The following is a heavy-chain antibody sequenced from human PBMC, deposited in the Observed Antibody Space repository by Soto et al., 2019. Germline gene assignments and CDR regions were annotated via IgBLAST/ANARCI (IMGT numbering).Heavy chain of an antibody. CDR3: ARDEGLGVNYYYYGMDV. J-gene: IGHJ6*02. D-gene: IGHD3-10*01. Sequence: QVQLVESGGGVVQPGRSLRLSYAASGFTFSSYGMHWVRQAPGKGLEWVAVIWYDGSNKYYADSVKGRFTISRDNSKNTLYLQMNSLRAEDTAVYYCARDEGLGVNYYYYGMDVWGQGTTVTVSS. CDR2: IWYDGSNK. CDR1: GFTFSSYG. V-gene: IGHV3-33*01.